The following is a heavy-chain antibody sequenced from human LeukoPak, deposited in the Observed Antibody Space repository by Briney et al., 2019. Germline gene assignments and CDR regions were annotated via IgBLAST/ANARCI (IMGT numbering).Heavy chain of an antibody. CDR2: ISGGSRYI. Sequence: PGGSLRLSREASGFTFSSYSMKWVRPAPRKGLEWLSSISGGSRYIYYADSMKGRLTISRDNAKKSLYLQLDSLRVEDTAVYYCARDLRMTSHIFDYWGQGTLVTVSS. CDR3: ARDLRMTSHIFDY. D-gene: IGHD4-11*01. CDR1: GFTFSSYS. J-gene: IGHJ4*02. V-gene: IGHV3-21*01.